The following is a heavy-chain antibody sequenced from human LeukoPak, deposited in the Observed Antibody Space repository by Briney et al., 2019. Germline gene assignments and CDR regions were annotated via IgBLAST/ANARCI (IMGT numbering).Heavy chain of an antibody. CDR1: GFTFSSYW. Sequence: GGSLRLSCAASGFTFSSYWMSWVRQAPGKGLEWISYISGSGTTINYADSVKGRFTISRDNAKNSLYLQMNSLRAEDTAVYYCVRDHSGWSLDPWGQGTLVTVSS. CDR2: ISGSGTTI. J-gene: IGHJ5*02. CDR3: VRDHSGWSLDP. V-gene: IGHV3-48*04. D-gene: IGHD6-19*01.